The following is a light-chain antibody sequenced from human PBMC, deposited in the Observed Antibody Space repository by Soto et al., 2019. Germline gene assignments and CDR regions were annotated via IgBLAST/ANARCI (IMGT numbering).Light chain of an antibody. J-gene: IGKJ4*01. CDR2: GAS. CDR3: QHYQNWHT. Sequence: ELVMTQSPATLSVSPGERATLSCRASQSVSSDLAWYQQKPGQAPRLLMYGASARAAGIPARFSGSWSGTELTLTINSLQSEDSAVYYCQHYQNWHTFGGGTKVDIK. V-gene: IGKV3-15*01. CDR1: QSVSSD.